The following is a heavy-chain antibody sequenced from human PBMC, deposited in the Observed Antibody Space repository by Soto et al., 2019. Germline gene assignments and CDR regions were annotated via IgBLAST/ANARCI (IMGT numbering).Heavy chain of an antibody. CDR2: INSDGSGT. Sequence: GGSLRLSCAASGFTFSSYWMHWVRQAPGKGLMWVSRINSDGSGTSYADSVKGRFTISRDNAKNTLYLQMNSLRAEDTAVYYCARGSSWCVDHWGQGTLVTVSS. J-gene: IGHJ4*02. V-gene: IGHV3-74*01. D-gene: IGHD6-19*01. CDR1: GFTFSSYW. CDR3: ARGSSWCVDH.